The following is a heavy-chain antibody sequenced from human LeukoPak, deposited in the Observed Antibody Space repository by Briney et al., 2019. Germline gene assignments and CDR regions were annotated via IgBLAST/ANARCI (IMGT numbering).Heavy chain of an antibody. CDR1: GFTFSSYA. D-gene: IGHD4-17*01. Sequence: GGSLRLSCAASGFTFSSYAMSWVRQAPGKGLEWVSAISGSGGSTYYADSVKGRFTISRDNSKNTLYLQMNSLRAEDTAVYYCANSDYGDYGWFAFDIWAKGQWSPSLQ. CDR3: ANSDYGDYGWFAFDI. CDR2: ISGSGGST. V-gene: IGHV3-23*01. J-gene: IGHJ3*02.